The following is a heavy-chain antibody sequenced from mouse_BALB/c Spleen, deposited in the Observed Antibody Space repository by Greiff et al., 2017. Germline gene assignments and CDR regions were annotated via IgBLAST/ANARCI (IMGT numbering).Heavy chain of an antibody. CDR2: ISDGGSYT. CDR3: ARELFDY. CDR1: GFTFSDYY. V-gene: IGHV5-4*02. Sequence: EVKLMESGGGLVKPGGSLKLSCAASGFTFSDYYMYWVRQTPEKRLEWVATISDGGSYTYYPDSVKGRFTISRDNAKNNLYLQMSSLKSEDTAMYYCARELFDYWGQGTTLTVSS. J-gene: IGHJ2*01.